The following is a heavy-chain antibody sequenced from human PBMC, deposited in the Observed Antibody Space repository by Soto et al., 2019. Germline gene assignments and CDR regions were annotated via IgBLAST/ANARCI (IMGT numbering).Heavy chain of an antibody. V-gene: IGHV3-30-3*01. D-gene: IGHD3-3*01. CDR2: ISYDGSNK. CDR3: ARVGDSRITIFGVVPLFGMDV. Sequence: QPGGSLRLSCAASGFTFSSYAMHWVRQAPGKGLEWVAVISYDGSNKYYADSVKGRFTISRDNSKNTLYLQMNSLRAEDTAVYYCARVGDSRITIFGVVPLFGMDVWGQGTTVTVSS. J-gene: IGHJ6*02. CDR1: GFTFSSYA.